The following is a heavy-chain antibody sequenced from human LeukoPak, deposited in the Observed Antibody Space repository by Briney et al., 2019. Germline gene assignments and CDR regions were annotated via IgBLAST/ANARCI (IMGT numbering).Heavy chain of an antibody. CDR1: GFTFRSCD. V-gene: IGHV3-23*01. D-gene: IGHD2/OR15-2a*01. CDR3: AKKVISVPGYYFDF. CDR2: FSGSGGST. J-gene: IGHJ4*02. Sequence: GGSLRLFCAASGFTFRSCDMSWVRQAPGKGLEWVSAFSGSGGSTNYGDRVKGRFTISRDNSKNTLSLQMNRLRPEDTPVLYCAKKVISVPGYYFDFECQGNLVLVTS.